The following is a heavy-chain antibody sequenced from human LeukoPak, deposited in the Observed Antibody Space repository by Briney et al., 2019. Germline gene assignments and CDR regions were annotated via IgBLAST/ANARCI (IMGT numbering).Heavy chain of an antibody. CDR3: ARDLYTYFFDF. V-gene: IGHV3-48*03. J-gene: IGHJ4*02. CDR1: GFNISNYE. Sequence: GGSLRLSCAASGFNISNYEMGWVRQAPGKGLEWVLHINVGGEAKTYAESVKGRFTISRDNAENSLYLQMNSLRAEDTAVYYCARDLYTYFFDFWGQGTLVTVSP. CDR2: INVGGEAK. D-gene: IGHD1-14*01.